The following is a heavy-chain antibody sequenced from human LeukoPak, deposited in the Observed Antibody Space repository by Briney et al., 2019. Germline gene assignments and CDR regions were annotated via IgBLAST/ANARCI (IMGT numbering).Heavy chain of an antibody. D-gene: IGHD6-19*01. CDR1: GFTFSSYG. J-gene: IGHJ4*02. CDR3: AKDRPTGGAVAGKIDY. Sequence: PGGSLRLSCAASGFTFSSYGMHWVRQAPGKGLEWVAFIRYDGSNKYYADSVKGRFTISRDHSKNTLYLQMNSLRAEDTAVYYCAKDRPTGGAVAGKIDYWGQGTLVTVSS. V-gene: IGHV3-30*02. CDR2: IRYDGSNK.